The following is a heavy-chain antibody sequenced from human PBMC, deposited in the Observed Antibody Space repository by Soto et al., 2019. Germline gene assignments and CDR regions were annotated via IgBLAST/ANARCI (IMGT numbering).Heavy chain of an antibody. CDR1: GDTFSTYG. CDR3: ARDDGSGWYDLDY. CDR2: VIPILDTA. J-gene: IGHJ4*02. D-gene: IGHD6-19*01. Sequence: QVQLVQSGSEVKKPGSSVKVSCRASGDTFSTYGINWVRQAPGQGLEWMGRVIPILDTANYAQKFQGRVTIIADKSTTTAYKELSSLRSDDTAVYFCARDDGSGWYDLDYWGQGTLVTVSS. V-gene: IGHV1-69*04.